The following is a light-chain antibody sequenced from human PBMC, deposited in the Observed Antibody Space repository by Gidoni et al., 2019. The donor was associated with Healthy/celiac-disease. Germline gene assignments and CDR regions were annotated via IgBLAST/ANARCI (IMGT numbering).Light chain of an antibody. CDR2: RNN. CDR3: AAWDDSLSGWV. J-gene: IGLJ3*02. CDR1: SSNIGSNY. Sequence: QSVLTQPPSASGTPGQGVTISCSGSSSNIGSNYVYWYQQLPGTAPKLLIYRNNQRPSGVPDRFSGSKSGTSASLAISGLRSGDEADYYCAAWDDSLSGWVFGGGTKLTVL. V-gene: IGLV1-47*01.